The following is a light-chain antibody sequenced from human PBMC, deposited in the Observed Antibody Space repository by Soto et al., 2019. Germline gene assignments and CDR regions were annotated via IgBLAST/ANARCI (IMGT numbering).Light chain of an antibody. J-gene: IGLJ1*01. CDR2: GNR. CDR3: AAWDDSLNALYV. Sequence: QSVLTQPPSVSGAPGQRVTIPCTGNSSNLGAGYDVHWYQQLPGTAPKLVIYGNRNRPSGVPERFSGSKSGTSASLAITGLQAEDEGDYYCAAWDDSLNALYVFGTGTKLTVL. V-gene: IGLV1-40*01. CDR1: SSNLGAGYD.